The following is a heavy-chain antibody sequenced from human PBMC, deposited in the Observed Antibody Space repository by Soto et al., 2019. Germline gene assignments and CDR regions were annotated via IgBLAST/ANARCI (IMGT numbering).Heavy chain of an antibody. D-gene: IGHD1-26*01. CDR1: GFTFSSYW. Sequence: EVQLVESGGDLVQPGGSLRLSCAASGFTFSSYWMSWVRQAPGKGLEWVANIKQDGSEKYYVDSVKGRFTISRDNAKNSLYLQMNSLRAEDTAVYYCARERVGAKPDYYYYYGMDVWGQGTTVTVSS. J-gene: IGHJ6*02. CDR2: IKQDGSEK. V-gene: IGHV3-7*01. CDR3: ARERVGAKPDYYYYYGMDV.